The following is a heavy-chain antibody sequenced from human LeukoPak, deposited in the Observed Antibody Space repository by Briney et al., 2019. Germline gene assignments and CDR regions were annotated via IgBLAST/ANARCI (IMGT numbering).Heavy chain of an antibody. Sequence: PSETLSLTCTVSGGSISISSDYWGWIRQPPGKGLEWVGYVFYSGNTNYNPSLGSRVTISEDTSKNQFSLNLNSLTAADTAVYYCARGLPGRDAFDVWGQGTVVTVSS. D-gene: IGHD3-16*01. CDR3: ARGLPGRDAFDV. V-gene: IGHV4-61*05. CDR1: GGSISISSDY. J-gene: IGHJ3*01. CDR2: VFYSGNT.